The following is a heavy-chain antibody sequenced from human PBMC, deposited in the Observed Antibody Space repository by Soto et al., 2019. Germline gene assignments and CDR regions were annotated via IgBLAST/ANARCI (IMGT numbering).Heavy chain of an antibody. CDR1: GGSISSGGYY. D-gene: IGHD3-22*01. CDR2: IYYSGST. V-gene: IGHV4-31*03. J-gene: IGHJ3*02. CDR3: AAYDSSGYYYGFSRDAFDI. Sequence: SETLSLTSTVSGGSISSGGYYWSWIRQHPGKGLEWIGYIYYSGSTYYNPSLKSRVTISVDTSKNQFSLKLSSVTAADTAVYYCAAYDSSGYYYGFSRDAFDIWGQGTMVTVSS.